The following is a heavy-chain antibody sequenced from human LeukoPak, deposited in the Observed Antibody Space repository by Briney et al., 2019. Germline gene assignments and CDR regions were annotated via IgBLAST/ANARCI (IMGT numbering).Heavy chain of an antibody. CDR3: ARDLELSAVYYFDS. V-gene: IGHV3-30*04. CDR1: GFTFSIFP. CDR2: ISSGSEK. J-gene: IGHJ4*02. Sequence: GGSLRLSCEASGFTFSIFPMHWVRQAPGKGLEWVALISSGSEKYYTDSVKGRFTISRDNSKNMLYLQMNSLRADDTAVYYCARDLELSAVYYFDSWGQGTLVIVSS. D-gene: IGHD3-3*01.